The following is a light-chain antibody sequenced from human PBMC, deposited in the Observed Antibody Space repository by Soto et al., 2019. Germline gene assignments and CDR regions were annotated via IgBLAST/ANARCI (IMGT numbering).Light chain of an antibody. CDR1: TSDVGAYNY. CDR2: DVS. J-gene: IGLJ1*01. Sequence: QSALTQPASVSGSPGQSITISCTGTTSDVGAYNYVSWYQQYPGKAPKLIIHDVSNRPSGVSNRFSGSKSGNTASLTISGLQADDDADYFCSSYTSTSTFWVFGTGTKLTVL. V-gene: IGLV2-14*03. CDR3: SSYTSTSTFWV.